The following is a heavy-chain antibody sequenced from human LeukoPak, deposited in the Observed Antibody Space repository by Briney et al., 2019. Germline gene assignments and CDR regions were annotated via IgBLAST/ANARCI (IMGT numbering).Heavy chain of an antibody. CDR1: GFTFGSYD. D-gene: IGHD6-13*01. Sequence: GGSLRLSCAASGFTFGSYDMHWVRQATGKGLEWVSAIGTAGDTYYPGSVKGRFTISRENAKNSLYLQMNSLRAGDTAVYYCARDGAAAGTDDAFDIWGQGTMVTVSS. V-gene: IGHV3-13*01. J-gene: IGHJ3*02. CDR3: ARDGAAAGTDDAFDI. CDR2: IGTAGDT.